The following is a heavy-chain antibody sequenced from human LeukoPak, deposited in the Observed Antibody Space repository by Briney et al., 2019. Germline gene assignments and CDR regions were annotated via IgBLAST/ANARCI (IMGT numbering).Heavy chain of an antibody. Sequence: SETLSLTCAVSGDSISSRNWWSWVRQPPGKGLEWIGSIYYSGSTYYNPSLKSRVTISVDTSKNQFSLKLSSVTAADTAVYFCARHSVYGSGSYSFDYWGQGTLVTVSS. CDR1: GDSISSRNW. D-gene: IGHD3-10*01. CDR2: IYYSGST. J-gene: IGHJ4*02. CDR3: ARHSVYGSGSYSFDY. V-gene: IGHV4-39*01.